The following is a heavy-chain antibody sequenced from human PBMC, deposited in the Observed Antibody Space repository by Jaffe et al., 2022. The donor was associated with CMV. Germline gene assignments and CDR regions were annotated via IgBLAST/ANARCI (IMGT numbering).Heavy chain of an antibody. D-gene: IGHD2-21*02. J-gene: IGHJ6*03. Sequence: QVQLQESGPGLVKPSETLSLTCTVSGGSISSYYWSWIRQPPGKGLEWIGYIYYSGSTNYNPSLKSRVTISVDTSKNQFSLKLSSVTAADTAVYYCARERYGGNSDYYYYYYMDVWGKGTTVTVSS. V-gene: IGHV4-59*01. CDR1: GGSISSYY. CDR2: IYYSGST. CDR3: ARERYGGNSDYYYYYYMDV.